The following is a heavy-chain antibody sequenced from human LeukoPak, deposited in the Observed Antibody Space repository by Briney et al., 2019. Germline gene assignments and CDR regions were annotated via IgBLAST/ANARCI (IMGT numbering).Heavy chain of an antibody. CDR1: GFTFSSCW. CDR2: IKQDGSEK. J-gene: IGHJ5*02. V-gene: IGHV3-7*01. CDR3: ARDRNRDFNRP. D-gene: IGHD2/OR15-2a*01. Sequence: GGSLRLSCAASGFTFSSCWMSWVRQAPGKGLEWVANIKQDGSEKYYVGSVKGRFAISRDNAKNSLYLQMNSLRAEDTAVYYCARDRNRDFNRPWGQGTLVTVSS.